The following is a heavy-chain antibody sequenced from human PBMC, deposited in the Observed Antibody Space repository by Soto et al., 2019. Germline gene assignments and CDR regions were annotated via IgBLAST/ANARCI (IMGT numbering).Heavy chain of an antibody. D-gene: IGHD6-19*01. CDR3: AKDPSSGWYGYFDY. CDR2: ISYDGSNK. Sequence: GGSLRLSCAASGFTFSSYGMHWVRQAPGKGLEWVAVISYDGSNKYYADSVKGRFTISRDNSKNTLYLQMNSLRAEDTAVYYCAKDPSSGWYGYFDYWGQGXLVTVSS. CDR1: GFTFSSYG. V-gene: IGHV3-30*18. J-gene: IGHJ4*02.